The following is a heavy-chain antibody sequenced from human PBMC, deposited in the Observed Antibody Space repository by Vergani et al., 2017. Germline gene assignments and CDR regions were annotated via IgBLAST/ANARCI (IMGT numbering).Heavy chain of an antibody. J-gene: IGHJ4*02. D-gene: IGHD1-26*01. CDR2: IWYDGSNK. V-gene: IGHV3-33*01. Sequence: QVQLVESGGGVVQPGRSLRLSCAASGFTFSSYGMHWVRQAPGKGLEWVAVIWYDGSNKYYADSVKGRFTISRDNFKNTLYLQMNSLRAEDTAVYYCARDLSSGSTDGFDYWGQGTLVTVSS. CDR3: ARDLSSGSTDGFDY. CDR1: GFTFSSYG.